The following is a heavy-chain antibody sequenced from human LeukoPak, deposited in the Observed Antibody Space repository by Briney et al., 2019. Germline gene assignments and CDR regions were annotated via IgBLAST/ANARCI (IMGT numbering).Heavy chain of an antibody. D-gene: IGHD4-17*01. J-gene: IGHJ4*02. Sequence: SETLSLTCTVSGYSISGGYYWGWIRQPPGKGLEWIGSIYHSGSTYYNPSLKSRVTISVDTSKNQFSLKLSSVTAADTAVYYCASAVTTYYFDYWGQGTLVTVSS. CDR2: IYHSGST. CDR1: GYSISGGYY. CDR3: ASAVTTYYFDY. V-gene: IGHV4-38-2*02.